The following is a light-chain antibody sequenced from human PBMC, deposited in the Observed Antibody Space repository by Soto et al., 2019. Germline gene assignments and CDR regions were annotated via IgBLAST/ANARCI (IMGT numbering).Light chain of an antibody. CDR3: QSYDATNQV. V-gene: IGLV6-57*01. CDR1: SGSISSNY. CDR2: EDN. J-gene: IGLJ3*02. Sequence: NFMLTQPHSVSESPGKTVIISCTRSSGSISSNYVQWNQQRPGSSPTTVIYEDNQRPSGVPDRFSGSIDSSSNSASLTISGLETEDEADYYCQSYDATNQVFGGGTKLPVL.